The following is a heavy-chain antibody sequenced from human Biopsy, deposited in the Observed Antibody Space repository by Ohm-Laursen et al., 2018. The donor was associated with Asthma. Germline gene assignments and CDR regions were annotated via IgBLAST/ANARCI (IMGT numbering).Heavy chain of an antibody. Sequence: GTLSLTCTVSGGSISSSSYYWGWIRQPPGKGLEWIGSIYYSGSTYYNPSLKSRVTISVDTSKNQFSLKLSSVPAADTAVYYCAGPREYYYDSSGYYYHAFDIWGQGTMVTVSS. V-gene: IGHV4-39*01. CDR3: AGPREYYYDSSGYYYHAFDI. D-gene: IGHD3-22*01. CDR2: IYYSGST. CDR1: GGSISSSSYY. J-gene: IGHJ3*02.